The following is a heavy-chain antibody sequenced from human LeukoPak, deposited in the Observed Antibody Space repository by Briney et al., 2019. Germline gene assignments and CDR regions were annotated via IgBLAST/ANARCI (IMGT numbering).Heavy chain of an antibody. CDR3: ARDFGRIVVVPAVMRGWFDP. D-gene: IGHD2-2*01. CDR1: GYTFTSYY. J-gene: IGHJ5*02. CDR2: INPSGGST. V-gene: IGHV1-46*01. Sequence: ASVKVSCKASGYTFTSYYMHWVRQAPGQGLEWMGIINPSGGSTSYAQKFQGRVTMTRDTSTSTVYMELSSLRSEDTAVYYCARDFGRIVVVPAVMRGWFDPWGQGTLVTVSS.